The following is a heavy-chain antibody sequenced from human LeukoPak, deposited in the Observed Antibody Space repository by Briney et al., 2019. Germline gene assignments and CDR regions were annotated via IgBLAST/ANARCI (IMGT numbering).Heavy chain of an antibody. D-gene: IGHD3-9*01. CDR3: SKWGDYDVLTGYYDSDF. J-gene: IGHJ4*02. Sequence: GASLRLSCAASGFTFSNYAMSWVRQAPGKGLEWVSAIVGSGGSTYYADSVKGRFTISRDNSKNTLFLQMNSLRVEDTALYYCSKWGDYDVLTGYYDSDFWGQGTPVTVSS. V-gene: IGHV3-23*01. CDR1: GFTFSNYA. CDR2: IVGSGGST.